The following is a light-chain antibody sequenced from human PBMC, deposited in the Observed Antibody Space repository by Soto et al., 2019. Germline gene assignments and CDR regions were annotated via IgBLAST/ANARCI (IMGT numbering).Light chain of an antibody. V-gene: IGLV2-8*01. CDR3: SSYAGSNNSV. Sequence: QSALTQPPSASGSPGQSVTISCTGTSSDVGSYNYVSWYQQHPGKAPKLMIYEVSKRPSGVPDRFSGSKSGNTASLTVSGLQAEAEADYYCSSYAGSNNSVFGGGTKLTVL. CDR1: SSDVGSYNY. J-gene: IGLJ3*02. CDR2: EVS.